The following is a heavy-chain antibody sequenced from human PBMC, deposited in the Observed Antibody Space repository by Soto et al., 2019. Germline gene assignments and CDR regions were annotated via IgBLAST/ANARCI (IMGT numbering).Heavy chain of an antibody. CDR1: GYTFTSYG. V-gene: IGHV1-18*04. D-gene: IGHD3-9*01. J-gene: IGHJ4*02. CDR3: ASSYDILTGCDY. CDR2: ISAYNGNT. Sequence: ASVKVSCKASGYTFTSYGISWVRQAPGQGLEWMGWISAYNGNTNYAQKIQGRVTMTTDTSTSTAYMELRSLRSDDTAVYYCASSYDILTGCDYWGQGTLVTVSS.